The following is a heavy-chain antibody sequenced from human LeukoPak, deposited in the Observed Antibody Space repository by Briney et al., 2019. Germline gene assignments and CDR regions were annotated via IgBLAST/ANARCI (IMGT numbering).Heavy chain of an antibody. V-gene: IGHV3-23*01. CDR2: ITTSDGNT. CDR1: GFTFSSYT. D-gene: IGHD7-27*01. CDR3: AKDGGLWVSAHWGDS. Sequence: GGSLRLSCAASGFTFSSYTMSWVRQAPGEGLEWVSTITTSDGNTYYADSVKGRFTVSRDNSKNTLFLQMNSLRAEDTAVYYCAKDGGLWVSAHWGDSWGRGTLVTVSS. J-gene: IGHJ4*02.